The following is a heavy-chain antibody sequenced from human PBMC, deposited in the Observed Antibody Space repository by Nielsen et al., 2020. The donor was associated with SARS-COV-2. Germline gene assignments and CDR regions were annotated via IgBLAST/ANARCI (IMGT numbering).Heavy chain of an antibody. J-gene: IGHJ4*02. Sequence: GGSLRLSCAASGFTFSNAWMSWVRQAPGKGLEWVGFIRSNVYGGTTEYAASVKGRFTISRDDSKSIAYLQLASLKTDDTAVYFCTIDQDFDYWARGTLVTVSS. CDR3: TIDQDFDY. CDR1: GFTFSNAW. V-gene: IGHV3-49*04. CDR2: IRSNVYGGTT.